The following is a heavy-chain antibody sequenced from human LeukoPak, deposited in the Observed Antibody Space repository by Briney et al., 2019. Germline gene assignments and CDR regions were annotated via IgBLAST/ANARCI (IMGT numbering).Heavy chain of an antibody. CDR3: ARFGGSSWYYRYYYYYGMDV. J-gene: IGHJ6*02. Sequence: GESLKISCQGSGYSFTSYWIGWVRQMPGKGLEWMGIIYPGDSDTRYSPSFQGQVTISADKSISTAYLQWSSLKASDTAMYYCARFGGSSWYYRYYYYYGMDVWGQGTTVTVSS. V-gene: IGHV5-51*01. CDR1: GYSFTSYW. CDR2: IYPGDSDT. D-gene: IGHD6-13*01.